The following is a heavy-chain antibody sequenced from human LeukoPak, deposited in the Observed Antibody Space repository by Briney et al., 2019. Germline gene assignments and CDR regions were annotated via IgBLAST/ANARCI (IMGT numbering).Heavy chain of an antibody. Sequence: SVKVSCKASGGTFSSYAISWVRQAPGQGLEWMGGIIPIFGTANYAQKFQGRVTITADESTSTAYMELSSLRSEDTAVFYCARGSSTWSNAFDTWGQGTMVTVSS. D-gene: IGHD6-13*01. CDR2: IIPIFGTA. CDR1: GGTFSSYA. CDR3: ARGSSTWSNAFDT. V-gene: IGHV1-69*13. J-gene: IGHJ3*02.